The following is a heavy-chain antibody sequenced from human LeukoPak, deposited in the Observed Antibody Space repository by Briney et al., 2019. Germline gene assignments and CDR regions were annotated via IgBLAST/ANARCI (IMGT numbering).Heavy chain of an antibody. V-gene: IGHV1-2*02. D-gene: IGHD2-2*01. J-gene: IGHJ4*02. CDR2: INPNSGDA. CDR1: GYTFTDYY. Sequence: ASVKVSCKASGYTFTDYYLHWVRQTPGHGVEWMGWINPNSGDANYAHKFQGRVTMTRDTSISTAHMEMSRLRSDDKAVYYCARANLLYCSSTTCLFDYWGQGTLVTVSS. CDR3: ARANLLYCSSTTCLFDY.